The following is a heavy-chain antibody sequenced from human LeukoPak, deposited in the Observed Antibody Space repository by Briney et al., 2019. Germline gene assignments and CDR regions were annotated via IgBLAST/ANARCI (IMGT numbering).Heavy chain of an antibody. V-gene: IGHV1-2*02. CDR1: GYTFTGYY. J-gene: IGHJ4*02. D-gene: IGHD2-2*01. CDR2: INPNGGNT. Sequence: ASVKVSCKASGYTFTGYYLHWVRQAPGQGLDWMGWINPNGGNTKYALKFLGRVTLTRDTSINTAYMEVTRLISDDTAVYYCARVSRSSISDFDYWGQGTLVTVSS. CDR3: ARVSRSSISDFDY.